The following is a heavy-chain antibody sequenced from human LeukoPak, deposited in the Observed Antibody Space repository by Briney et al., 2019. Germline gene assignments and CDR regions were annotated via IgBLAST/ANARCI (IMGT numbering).Heavy chain of an antibody. Sequence: SETLSLTCSVSGGSINNYYWSWIRQPPGKVLEWIGHIFYSGSTNYNPSLKSRVTISLVMSKNQISLKLSSVTTADTAMYYCARTDDAFHIWGHGTTVTVSS. J-gene: IGHJ3*02. CDR2: IFYSGST. CDR1: GGSINNYY. V-gene: IGHV4-59*01. CDR3: ARTDDAFHI. D-gene: IGHD2-21*02.